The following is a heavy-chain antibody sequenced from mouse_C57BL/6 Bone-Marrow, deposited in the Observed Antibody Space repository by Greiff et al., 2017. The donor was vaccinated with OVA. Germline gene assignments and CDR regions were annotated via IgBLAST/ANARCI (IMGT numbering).Heavy chain of an antibody. CDR3: TTAYYDTMDY. CDR1: GFNITDYY. V-gene: IGHV14-1*01. CDR2: IDPEDGDT. J-gene: IGHJ4*01. Sequence: VQLQQSGAELVRPGASVKLSCTASGFNITDYYMHWVKQRPEQGLEWIGRIDPEDGDTEYAPKFKGKATMTADTSSNTAYLQLSSLTSEDTAVYYCTTAYYDTMDYWGQGTSVTVSS. D-gene: IGHD2-4*01.